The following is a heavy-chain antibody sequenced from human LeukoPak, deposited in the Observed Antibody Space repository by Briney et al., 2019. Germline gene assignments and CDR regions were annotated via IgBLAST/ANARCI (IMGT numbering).Heavy chain of an antibody. CDR3: ARTDGLDV. V-gene: IGHV1-2*06. CDR2: IDPVTGDT. Sequence: ASVKVSCTAFGFVFTGSYIHWLRQAPGQGLEWMGRIDPVTGDTKLAQKFQGRVTLTRDTSSTTAYVEVSRLILDDTAVYFCARTDGLDVWGQGTAVTVSS. CDR1: GFVFTGSY. J-gene: IGHJ6*02.